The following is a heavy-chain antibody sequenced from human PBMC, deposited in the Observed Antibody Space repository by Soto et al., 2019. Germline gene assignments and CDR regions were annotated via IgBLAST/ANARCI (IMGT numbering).Heavy chain of an antibody. Sequence: ASVKVSCKASGYTFPSYDINWVRQATGQGLEWMGWINPNSGGTNYAQKFQGWVTMTRDTSISTAYMELSRLRSDDTAVYYCAREDSRIAAAKGFDPWGQGTLVTVSS. CDR2: INPNSGGT. D-gene: IGHD6-13*01. CDR3: AREDSRIAAAKGFDP. J-gene: IGHJ5*02. V-gene: IGHV1-2*04. CDR1: GYTFPSYD.